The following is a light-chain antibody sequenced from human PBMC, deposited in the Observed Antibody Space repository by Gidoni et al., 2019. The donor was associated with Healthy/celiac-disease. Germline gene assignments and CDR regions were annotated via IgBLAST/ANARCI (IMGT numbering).Light chain of an antibody. J-gene: IGKJ1*01. V-gene: IGKV3-20*01. CDR2: GAS. CDR3: QQYGSSTWT. CDR1: QSVSSSY. Sequence: DIVLTQSPGTLSLSPGERATLSCRASQSVSSSYLAWYQQKPGQAPRLLSEGASSRATGIPDRFSGSGSGTDFTLTISRLEPEDFAVYYCQQYGSSTWTCGQGTKVEIK.